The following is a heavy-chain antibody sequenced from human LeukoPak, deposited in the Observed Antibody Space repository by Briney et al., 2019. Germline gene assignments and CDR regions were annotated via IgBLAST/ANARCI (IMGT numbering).Heavy chain of an antibody. Sequence: PGGSLRLSCAASGFTFSSYAMHWVRQAPGKGLEWVAVISYDGSNKYYADSVKGRFTISRDNSKNTLYLQMNSLRAEDTAVYYCARGRPSSEGYFDYWGQGTPVTVSS. CDR3: ARGRPSSEGYFDY. V-gene: IGHV3-30*04. CDR1: GFTFSSYA. CDR2: ISYDGSNK. D-gene: IGHD2-15*01. J-gene: IGHJ4*02.